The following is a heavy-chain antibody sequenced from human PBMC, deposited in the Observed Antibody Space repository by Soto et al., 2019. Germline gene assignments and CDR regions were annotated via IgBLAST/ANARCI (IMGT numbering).Heavy chain of an antibody. J-gene: IGHJ3*02. D-gene: IGHD2-2*01. CDR3: AKDTKYCSSTSCSHDAVDI. Sequence: GGSLRLSCAASGFTFSSYAMSWVRQAPGKGLEWVSAISGSGGSTYYADSVKGRFTISRDNSKNTLYLQMNSLRAEDTAVYYCAKDTKYCSSTSCSHDAVDIWGQGTMVTVSS. V-gene: IGHV3-23*01. CDR2: ISGSGGST. CDR1: GFTFSSYA.